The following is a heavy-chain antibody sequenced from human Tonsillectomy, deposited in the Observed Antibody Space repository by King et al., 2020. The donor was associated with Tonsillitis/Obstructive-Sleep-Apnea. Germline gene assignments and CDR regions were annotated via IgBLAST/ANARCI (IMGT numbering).Heavy chain of an antibody. Sequence: VQLVESGGGLVQPGGSLRLSCAASGFSFRSYWMSWVRQAPGKELEWVANIKQDGSEKYYVDSVKGRFTISRDNAENSLYLQMNSLRAEDTAVYYCAIVRCTTPSCYFDYRGQGMLVTVSS. CDR3: AIVRCTTPSCYFDY. V-gene: IGHV3-7*03. J-gene: IGHJ4*02. CDR1: GFSFRSYW. D-gene: IGHD2-2*01. CDR2: IKQDGSEK.